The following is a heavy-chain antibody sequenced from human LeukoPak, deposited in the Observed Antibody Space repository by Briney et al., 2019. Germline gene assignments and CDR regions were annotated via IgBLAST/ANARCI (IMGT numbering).Heavy chain of an antibody. CDR2: ISYDGSNK. Sequence: GGSLRLSCAASGFTFSSYAMHWVRQAPGKGLEWVAVISYDGSNKYYADSVKGRFTISRDNSKNTLYLQMNSLRAEDTAVYYCARDRREDSSGYYYPGYWGQGTLVTVSS. CDR3: ARDRREDSSGYYYPGY. J-gene: IGHJ4*02. D-gene: IGHD3-22*01. CDR1: GFTFSSYA. V-gene: IGHV3-30-3*01.